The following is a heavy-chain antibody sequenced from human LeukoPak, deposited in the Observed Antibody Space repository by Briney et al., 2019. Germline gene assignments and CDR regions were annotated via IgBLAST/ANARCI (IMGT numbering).Heavy chain of an antibody. CDR3: ARGGELAANWFDP. CDR1: GYTFTGYY. CDR2: INPNSGGT. D-gene: IGHD1-26*01. J-gene: IGHJ5*02. V-gene: IGHV1-2*02. Sequence: ASVKVSCKASGYTFTGYYMHWVRQAPGQGLEWMGWINPNSGGTNYAQKFQGRVTMTRDTSISTACMELSRLRSDDTAVYYCARGGELAANWFDPWGQGTLVTVSS.